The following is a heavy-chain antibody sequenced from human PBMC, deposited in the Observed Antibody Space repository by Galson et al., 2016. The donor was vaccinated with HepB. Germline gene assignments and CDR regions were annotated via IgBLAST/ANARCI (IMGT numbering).Heavy chain of an antibody. CDR2: ISANGEAA. D-gene: IGHD3-3*01. CDR3: ARRADLDLGYFWFIYGMDV. J-gene: IGHJ6*02. Sequence: SLRLSCAASGFLFSSYDMNWVRQTPGKGLEWVSIISANGEAAYYTDSVQGRFTISRDNSKNTLFLDVNSLRAEDTAVYYCARRADLDLGYFWFIYGMDVWGQGPTVTVS. V-gene: IGHV3-23*01. CDR1: GFLFSSYD.